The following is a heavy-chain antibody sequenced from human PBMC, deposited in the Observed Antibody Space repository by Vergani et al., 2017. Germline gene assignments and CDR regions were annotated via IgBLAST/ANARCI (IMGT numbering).Heavy chain of an antibody. CDR3: ARMRSAVAGFLSFDY. Sequence: QVQLQESGPGLVKPSQTLSLTCTVSGGSISSGGYYWSWIRQPAGKGLEWIGRIYTSGSTNYNPSLKSRVTISVDTSKNQFSLKLSSVTAADAAVYYCARMRSAVAGFLSFDYWGQGTLVTVSS. V-gene: IGHV4-61*02. J-gene: IGHJ4*02. CDR1: GGSISSGGYY. CDR2: IYTSGST. D-gene: IGHD6-19*01.